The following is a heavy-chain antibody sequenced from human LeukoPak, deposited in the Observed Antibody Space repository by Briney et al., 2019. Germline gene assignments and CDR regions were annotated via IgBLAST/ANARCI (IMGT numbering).Heavy chain of an antibody. V-gene: IGHV3-23*01. CDR1: GFTLSSYA. CDR2: ISGSADNT. J-gene: IGHJ4*02. Sequence: GGSLRLSCTASGFTLSSYAMSWVRQAPGEGLEWVSTISGSADNTNYAEAVKGRFTIPRDNSKNTMYLQMNSLRAEDTAVYYCAKQGFGCWGQGTLVTVSS. CDR3: AKQGFGC.